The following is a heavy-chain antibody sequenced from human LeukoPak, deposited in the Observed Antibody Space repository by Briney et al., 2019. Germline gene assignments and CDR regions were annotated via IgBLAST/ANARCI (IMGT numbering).Heavy chain of an antibody. CDR2: ISSKGGST. CDR3: ARGCSSTSCYGFDY. Sequence: PGGSLRLSCSASGFTFSSDGMHWVRQAPGKGLEHVSTISSKGGSTYYADSVKGRFTISRDNSKNTLYLQMSSLRPEDTTVYYCARGCSSTSCYGFDYWGQGTLVTVSS. V-gene: IGHV3-64D*06. CDR1: GFTFSSDG. D-gene: IGHD2-2*01. J-gene: IGHJ4*02.